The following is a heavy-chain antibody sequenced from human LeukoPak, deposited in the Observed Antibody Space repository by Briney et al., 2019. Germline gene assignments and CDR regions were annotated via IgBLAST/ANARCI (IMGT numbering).Heavy chain of an antibody. Sequence: PSETLSLTCAVTGASISNSNWWTWVRQPPGKGLEWIGEIYHSGSTNYKTSLKSRTTISVDKSKNQFSLKLNSVTAADTAVYYYASRAPRDNYDRYLPIDYWGQGTLVTVSS. CDR3: ASRAPRDNYDRYLPIDY. CDR2: IYHSGST. CDR1: GASISNSNW. J-gene: IGHJ4*02. V-gene: IGHV4-4*02. D-gene: IGHD3-22*01.